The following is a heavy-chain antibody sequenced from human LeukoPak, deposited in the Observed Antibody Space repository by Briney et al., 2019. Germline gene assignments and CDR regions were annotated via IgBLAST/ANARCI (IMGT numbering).Heavy chain of an antibody. CDR3: ARGTRARGTCDNCYSSSLDS. J-gene: IGHJ4*02. D-gene: IGHD2-15*01. CDR2: INGYNGNT. V-gene: IGHV1-18*01. CDR1: GYTFTSLH. Sequence: ASMKVSCEASGYTFTSLHINWLRQAPGQGLEWMGWINGYNGNTHYSQNLQGRVTMTRDTSTKTVYLELRSLRFDDTAVYYCARGTRARGTCDNCYSSSLDSWGQGTLLTVSS.